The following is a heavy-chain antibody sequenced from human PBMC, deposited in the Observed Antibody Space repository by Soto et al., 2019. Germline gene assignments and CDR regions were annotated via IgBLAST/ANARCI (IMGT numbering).Heavy chain of an antibody. J-gene: IGHJ5*02. CDR3: ARDLTEGIWYSSGWYEFWWFDP. Sequence: SETLSLTCTVSGGSISSYYWSWIRQPAGKGLEWIGRTYTSGSTNYNPSLKSRVTMSVDTSKNQFSLKLSSVTAADTAVYYCARDLTEGIWYSSGWYEFWWFDPWGQGTLVTVSS. V-gene: IGHV4-4*07. CDR1: GGSISSYY. CDR2: TYTSGST. D-gene: IGHD6-19*01.